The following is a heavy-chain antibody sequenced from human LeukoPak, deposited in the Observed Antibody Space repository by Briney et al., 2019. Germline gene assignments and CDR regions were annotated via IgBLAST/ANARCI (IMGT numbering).Heavy chain of an antibody. J-gene: IGHJ3*02. CDR1: GYSISSGYY. V-gene: IGHV4-38-2*02. CDR2: IYHSGST. Sequence: KPSETLSLTCTVSGYSISSGYYWGWIRQPPGKGLEWIGSIYHSGSTYYNPSLKSRVTISVDTSKNQFSLKLSSVTAADTAVYHCARAAAGNAFDIWRQGTMVTVSS. D-gene: IGHD6-13*01. CDR3: ARAAAGNAFDI.